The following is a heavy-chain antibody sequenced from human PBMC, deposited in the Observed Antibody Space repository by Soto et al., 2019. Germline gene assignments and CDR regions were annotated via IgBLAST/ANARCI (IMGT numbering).Heavy chain of an antibody. J-gene: IGHJ5*02. CDR2: ISSSSSTI. CDR3: ARDHPITYYDFWSGPNWFDP. V-gene: IGHV3-48*01. Sequence: GGSLRLSCAASGFTFSSYSMNWVRQAPGKGLEWVSYISSSSSTIYYADSVKGRFTISRDNAKNSLYLQMNSLRAEDTAVYYCARDHPITYYDFWSGPNWFDPWGQGTLVTVSS. D-gene: IGHD3-3*01. CDR1: GFTFSSYS.